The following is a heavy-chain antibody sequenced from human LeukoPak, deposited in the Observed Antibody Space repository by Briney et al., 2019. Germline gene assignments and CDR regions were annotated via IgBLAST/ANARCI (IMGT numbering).Heavy chain of an antibody. J-gene: IGHJ4*02. CDR3: ARDEPGFGELLVH. D-gene: IGHD3-10*01. CDR2: IREDGGEK. Sequence: PGGSLRLSCAASGFTLSSYWMGWVRQAPGKGLEWVANIREDGGEKHYVDSVKGRFTISRDNSQNSLYLQMNSLRAEDTAMYYCARDEPGFGELLVHWGQGTLVTVSS. V-gene: IGHV3-7*01. CDR1: GFTLSSYW.